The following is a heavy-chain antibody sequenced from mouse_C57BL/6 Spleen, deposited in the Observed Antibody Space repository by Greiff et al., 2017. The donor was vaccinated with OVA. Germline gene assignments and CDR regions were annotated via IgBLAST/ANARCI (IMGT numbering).Heavy chain of an antibody. CDR1: GFTFSSYA. D-gene: IGHD2-10*01. J-gene: IGHJ4*01. Sequence: EVHLVESGEGLVKPGGSLTLSCAASGFTFSSYAMSWVRQTPEKRLEWVAYISSGGDYIYYADTVKGRFTISRDNARNTLYLQMSSLKSEDTAMYYCTRTLLTVPYAMDYWGQGTSVTVSS. V-gene: IGHV5-9-1*02. CDR3: TRTLLTVPYAMDY. CDR2: ISSGGDYI.